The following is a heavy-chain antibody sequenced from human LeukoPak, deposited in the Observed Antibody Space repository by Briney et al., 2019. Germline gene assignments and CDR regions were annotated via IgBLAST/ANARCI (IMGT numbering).Heavy chain of an antibody. D-gene: IGHD2-2*01. CDR2: IDSSSRYI. J-gene: IGHJ4*02. CDR1: GFTFSGYA. CDR3: ARVGGHCTSTSCPPPDY. V-gene: IGHV3-21*01. Sequence: PGGSLRLSCAASGFTFSGYAMSWVRQAPGKGLEWASFIDSSSRYIYQADSVKGRFTISRDNAKSSVFLQMNSLRAGDTAVYYCARVGGHCTSTSCPPPDYWGQGTLVTVSS.